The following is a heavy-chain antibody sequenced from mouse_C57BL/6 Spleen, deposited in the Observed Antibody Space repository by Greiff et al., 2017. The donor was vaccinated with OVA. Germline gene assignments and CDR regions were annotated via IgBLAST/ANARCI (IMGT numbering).Heavy chain of an antibody. J-gene: IGHJ4*01. CDR1: GFSLTSYG. D-gene: IGHD1-1*01. Sequence: QVQLQQSGPGLVQPSQSLSITCTVSGFSLTSYGVHWVRQSPGKGLEWLGVIWSGGSTDYNAAFISRLSISKDNSKSQVFFKMNSLQADDTAIYYCASSITTVVPYYAMYYWGQGTSVTVSS. V-gene: IGHV2-2*01. CDR2: IWSGGST. CDR3: ASSITTVVPYYAMYY.